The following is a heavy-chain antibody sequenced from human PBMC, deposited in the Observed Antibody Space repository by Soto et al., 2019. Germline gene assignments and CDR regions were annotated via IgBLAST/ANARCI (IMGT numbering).Heavy chain of an antibody. J-gene: IGHJ3*02. CDR1: GFTFSDYY. CDR3: ARGGGAALSFLVFDAFDI. D-gene: IGHD3-16*02. CDR2: ISSSGSTI. V-gene: IGHV3-11*01. Sequence: GGSLRLSCAASGFTFSDYYMSWIRQAPGKGLEWVSYISSSGSTIYYADPVKGRFTISRDNAKNSLYLQMNSLRAEDTAVYYCARGGGAALSFLVFDAFDIWGQGTMVTVSS.